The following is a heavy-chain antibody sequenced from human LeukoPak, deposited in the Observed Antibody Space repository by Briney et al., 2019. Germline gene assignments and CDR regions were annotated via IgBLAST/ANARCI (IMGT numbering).Heavy chain of an antibody. CDR3: TKDRDSSGWSGY. Sequence: SGRSLRLSCAASGFTFSNYDMHWVRQAPGKGLEWVAVISYDGTNKYYADSVKGRFTISRDNIKNSLYLQMNSLRTEDTALYYCTKDRDSSGWSGYWGQGILVTVSS. CDR1: GFTFSNYD. V-gene: IGHV3-30*18. CDR2: ISYDGTNK. J-gene: IGHJ4*02. D-gene: IGHD6-19*01.